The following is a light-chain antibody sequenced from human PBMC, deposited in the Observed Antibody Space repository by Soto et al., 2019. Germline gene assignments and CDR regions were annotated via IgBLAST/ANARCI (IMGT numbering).Light chain of an antibody. V-gene: IGKV3-15*01. J-gene: IGKJ2*01. Sequence: EIVMTQSPATLSLSPGERATVSYRAIQSVSSNLAWYHQKPGQDHRLLNYGASTSSPGIPASFSGSWSGTEFNLTISSLQSEYFAVYYRQQYNHWPRTFGQWTKLQIK. CDR3: QQYNHWPRT. CDR1: QSVSSN. CDR2: GAS.